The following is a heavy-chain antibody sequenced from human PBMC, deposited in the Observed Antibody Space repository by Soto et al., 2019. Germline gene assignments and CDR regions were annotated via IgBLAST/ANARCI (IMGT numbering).Heavy chain of an antibody. J-gene: IGHJ6*03. CDR1: GYTFASHA. D-gene: IGHD3-10*01. Sequence: GASVKVSCKASGYTFASHAMHWVRQAPGQRLEWMGWINAGNVNTKYSQKFQGRVTITRDTSASTAYMELSSLRSEDTAVYYCGSTNYKPSLKSRVTISVDTSKNQFSLKLSSVTAADTAVYYCARERRITMVRGVSKNAKNYYYYMDVWGKGTTVTVSS. CDR3: GSTNYKPSLKSRVTISVDTSKNQFSLKLSSVTAADTAVYYCARERRITMVRGVSKNAKNYYYYMDV. CDR2: INAGNVNT. V-gene: IGHV1-3*01.